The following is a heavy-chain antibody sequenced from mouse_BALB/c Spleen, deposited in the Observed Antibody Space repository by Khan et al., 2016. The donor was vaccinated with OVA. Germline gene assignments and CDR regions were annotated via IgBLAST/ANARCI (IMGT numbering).Heavy chain of an antibody. Sequence: EVQLQESGPGLVKPSQSLSPTCTVTGYSITGDYAWNWIRQFPGNKLEWMGYITYSGRTSYNPSLKSRISITRDTSKNQFFLQLNSVTTEDTATYFCARRSVWGAGTTVTVSS. J-gene: IGHJ1*01. CDR1: GYSITGDYA. CDR2: ITYSGRT. V-gene: IGHV3-2*02. CDR3: ARRSV.